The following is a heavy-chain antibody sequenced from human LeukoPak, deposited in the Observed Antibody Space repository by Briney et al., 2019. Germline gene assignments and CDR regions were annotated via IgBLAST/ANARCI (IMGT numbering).Heavy chain of an antibody. V-gene: IGHV4-34*01. CDR3: ARGSRGYSGYAIPSSFGY. Sequence: PSETLSLTCAVYGGSFSGYYWSWIRQPPGKGLEWIGEINHSGSTNYNPSLKSRVTISVDTSKNQFSLKLSSVTAADTAVYYCARGSRGYSGYAIPSSFGYWGQGTLVTVSS. J-gene: IGHJ4*02. D-gene: IGHD5-12*01. CDR2: INHSGST. CDR1: GGSFSGYY.